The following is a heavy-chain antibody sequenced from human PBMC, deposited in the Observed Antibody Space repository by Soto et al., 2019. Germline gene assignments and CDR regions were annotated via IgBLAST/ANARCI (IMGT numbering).Heavy chain of an antibody. CDR3: AGRCDSTSCLAHFDY. V-gene: IGHV1-69*06. J-gene: IGHJ4*02. D-gene: IGHD2-2*01. Sequence: SVKVSCKASGGTFNNYVINWVRQAPRQGLEWMGGIIPIFGTANYAQKFQGRVTITADKSTSTAYMELNSLRSEDTAVYYCAGRCDSTSCLAHFDYWGQGTLVTVSS. CDR2: IIPIFGTA. CDR1: GGTFNNYV.